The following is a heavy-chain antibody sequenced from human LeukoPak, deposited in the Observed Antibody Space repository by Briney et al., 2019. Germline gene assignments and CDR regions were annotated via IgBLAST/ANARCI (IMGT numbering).Heavy chain of an antibody. Sequence: PSQTLSLTCTVSGGSISSDGYYWSWIRQHPGKGLEWIGAIYYTGSTYYNPSLKSRPTISVDTSKNHFSLKLTSVTAADTAVYYCARGTGGAAAADFDPWGQGTLVTVSS. CDR1: GGSISSDGYY. J-gene: IGHJ5*02. CDR3: ARGTGGAAAADFDP. CDR2: IYYTGST. D-gene: IGHD6-13*01. V-gene: IGHV4-31*03.